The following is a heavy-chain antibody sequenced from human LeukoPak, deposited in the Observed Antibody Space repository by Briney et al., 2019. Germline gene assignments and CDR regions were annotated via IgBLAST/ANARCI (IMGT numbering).Heavy chain of an antibody. D-gene: IGHD6-13*01. CDR3: ARALRTSIAAAGT. CDR2: ISSSSSYI. J-gene: IGHJ4*02. CDR1: GFTFSSYS. Sequence: GGSLRLSCAASGFTFSSYSMSWVRQAPGKGLEWVSSISSSSSYIYYADSVKGRFTISRDNAKNSLYLQMNSLRAEDTAVYYCARALRTSIAAAGTWGQGTLVTVSS. V-gene: IGHV3-21*01.